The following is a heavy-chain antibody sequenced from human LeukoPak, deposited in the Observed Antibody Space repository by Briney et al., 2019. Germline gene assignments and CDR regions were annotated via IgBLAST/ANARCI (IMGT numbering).Heavy chain of an antibody. D-gene: IGHD6-6*01. Sequence: ASMNLSCKAFGYTFTGYYIQWVRQAPGQGLEWMGWINPNNGGTNFAHKFQGRVTMTRDTSISTAYMELSRLTSDDTAVYYCARDSRLYSSSTSFDYWGQRSLVTVSS. CDR1: GYTFTGYY. J-gene: IGHJ4*02. CDR3: ARDSRLYSSSTSFDY. V-gene: IGHV1-2*07. CDR2: INPNNGGT.